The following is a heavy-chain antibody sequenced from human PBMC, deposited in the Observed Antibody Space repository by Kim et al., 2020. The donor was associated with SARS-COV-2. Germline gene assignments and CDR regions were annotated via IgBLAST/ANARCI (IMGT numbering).Heavy chain of an antibody. Sequence: SETLSLTCTVSGGSISSYYWSWIRQPPGKGLEWIGYIYYSGSTNYNPSLKSRVTISVDMSKNQFSLKLSSVTAADTAVYYCARARIWFGESYPYDYWGQGTLVTVSS. V-gene: IGHV4-59*01. J-gene: IGHJ4*02. CDR3: ARARIWFGESYPYDY. CDR1: GGSISSYY. CDR2: IYYSGST. D-gene: IGHD3-10*01.